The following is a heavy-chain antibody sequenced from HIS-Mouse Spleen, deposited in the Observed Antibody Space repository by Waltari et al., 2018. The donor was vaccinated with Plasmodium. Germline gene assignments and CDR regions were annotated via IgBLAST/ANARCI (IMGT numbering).Heavy chain of an antibody. CDR1: GFTFSYYR. D-gene: IGHD3-9*01. J-gene: IGHJ2*01. CDR2: ISSSSSYI. Sequence: EVQLVESGGGLVKPGGSLRLSCAASGFTFSYYRMNWVRQAPGKGLEWFSSISSSSSYIYYADSVKGRFTISRDNAKNSLYLQMNSLRAEDTAVYYCAREDILTGYYNDYWYFDLWGRGSLVTVSS. V-gene: IGHV3-21*01. CDR3: AREDILTGYYNDYWYFDL.